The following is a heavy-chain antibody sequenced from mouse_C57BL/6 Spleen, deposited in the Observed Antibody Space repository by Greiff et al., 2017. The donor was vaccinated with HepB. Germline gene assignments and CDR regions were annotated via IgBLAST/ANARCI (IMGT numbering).Heavy chain of an antibody. CDR2: INPNNGGT. CDR1: GYTFTDYY. CDR3: AREGGYYGSRGFDYYAMDY. D-gene: IGHD1-1*01. J-gene: IGHJ4*01. Sequence: EVQLQQSGPELVKPGASVKISCKASGYTFTDYYMNWVKQSHGKSLEWIGDINPNNGGTSYNQKFKGKATLTVDKSSSTAYMELRSLTSDDSAVYYCAREGGYYGSRGFDYYAMDYWGQGTSVTFSS. V-gene: IGHV1-26*01.